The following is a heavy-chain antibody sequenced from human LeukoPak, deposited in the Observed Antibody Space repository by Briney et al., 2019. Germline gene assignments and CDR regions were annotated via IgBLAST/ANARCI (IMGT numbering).Heavy chain of an antibody. Sequence: PSQTLSLTCTVSGGSISSGDYYWSWIRQPPGKGLEWIGYIYYSGSPYYNPSLKSRVTISVDTSKNQFSLKLSSVTAADTAVYYCARTYDSSGYSRFDYWGQGTLVTVSS. V-gene: IGHV4-30-4*01. J-gene: IGHJ4*02. CDR1: GGSISSGDYY. D-gene: IGHD3-22*01. CDR2: IYYSGSP. CDR3: ARTYDSSGYSRFDY.